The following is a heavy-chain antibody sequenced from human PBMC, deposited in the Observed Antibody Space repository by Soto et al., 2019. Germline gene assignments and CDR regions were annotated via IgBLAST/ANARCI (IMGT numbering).Heavy chain of an antibody. V-gene: IGHV4-4*07. J-gene: IGHJ4*02. CDR1: GGSLSGYH. Sequence: SETLSLTCTVSGGSLSGYHWSWVRQPAGKGLEWIGRVHSTGSTDYNPSVKSRITVSLDTSKKQSSLKLKSVTAADTALYFCARDSVSLTLFDYWGQGIQVTVSS. CDR2: VHSTGST. CDR3: ARDSVSLTLFDY. D-gene: IGHD3-10*01.